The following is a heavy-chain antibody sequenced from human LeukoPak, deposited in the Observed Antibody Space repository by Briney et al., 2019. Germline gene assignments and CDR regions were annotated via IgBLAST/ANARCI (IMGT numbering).Heavy chain of an antibody. Sequence: PGGSLRLSCAASGFTLSGYAMRWVRQAPGKGLEWVSDISGSGGSTYYADSVKGRFTISRDNSKNTLYLQMNSLRAEDTAVYYCAKTKTGYCSSTRCYWYYYYGMDVWGQGTTVTVSS. CDR1: GFTLSGYA. CDR3: AKTKTGYCSSTRCYWYYYYGMDV. CDR2: ISGSGGST. D-gene: IGHD2-2*01. J-gene: IGHJ6*02. V-gene: IGHV3-23*01.